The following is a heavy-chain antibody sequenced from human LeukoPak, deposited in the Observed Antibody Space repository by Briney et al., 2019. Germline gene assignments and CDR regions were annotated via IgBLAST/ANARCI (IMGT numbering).Heavy chain of an antibody. V-gene: IGHV3-30-3*01. CDR3: ARGGSGRKQLDGRFDP. D-gene: IGHD6-6*01. CDR1: GFTFSSYA. CDR2: ISYDGSNK. Sequence: GGSLRLSCAASGFTFSSYAMHWVRQAPGKGLEWVAVISYDGSNKYHADSVKGRFTISRDNSKNTLYLQMNSLRAEDTAVYYCARGGSGRKQLDGRFDPWGQGTLVTVSS. J-gene: IGHJ5*02.